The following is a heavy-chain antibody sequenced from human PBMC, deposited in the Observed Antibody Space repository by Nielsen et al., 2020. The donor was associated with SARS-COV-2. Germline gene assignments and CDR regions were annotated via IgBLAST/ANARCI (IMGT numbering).Heavy chain of an antibody. CDR3: ARGAGGVVVITTGYFQN. CDR1: GFAFSSYE. J-gene: IGHJ1*01. V-gene: IGHV3-48*03. D-gene: IGHD3-22*01. CDR2: ISSNSKTI. Sequence: GESLKISCAASGFAFSSYEMNWVRQAPGKGLEWLSYISSNSKTIYYADSVKGRFTISRDNAKKSLYLQMNTLRAEDTAVYYCARGAGGVVVITTGYFQNWGQGTLVTVSS.